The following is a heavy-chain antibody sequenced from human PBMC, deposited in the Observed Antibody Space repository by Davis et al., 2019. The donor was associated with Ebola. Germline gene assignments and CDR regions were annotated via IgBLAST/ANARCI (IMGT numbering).Heavy chain of an antibody. CDR3: ARHVLLWFGESQGAFDI. CDR2: ISSSSSYT. V-gene: IGHV3-11*06. D-gene: IGHD3-10*01. CDR1: GFTFSDYY. J-gene: IGHJ3*02. Sequence: GESLKISCAASGFTFSDYYMSWIRQAPGKGLEWVSYISSSSSYTNYADSVKGRFTISRDNAKNSLYLQMNSLRAEDTAVYYCARHVLLWFGESQGAFDIWGQGTMVTVSS.